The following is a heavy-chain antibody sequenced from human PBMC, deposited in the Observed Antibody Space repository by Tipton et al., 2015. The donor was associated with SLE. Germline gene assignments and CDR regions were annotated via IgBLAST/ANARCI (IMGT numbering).Heavy chain of an antibody. CDR1: GFSISSYY. J-gene: IGHJ4*02. CDR2: IYHSGTT. D-gene: IGHD3-22*01. V-gene: IGHV4-38-2*02. Sequence: GLVKPSETLSLTCTVSGFSISSYYWGWIRQPPGKGLEWLGTIYHSGTTYYNPSLKSRLTLSIDTSKNQFSLKLSSVTAADTAVYYCARGAPSGYHFDCWGQGTLVTVSS. CDR3: ARGAPSGYHFDC.